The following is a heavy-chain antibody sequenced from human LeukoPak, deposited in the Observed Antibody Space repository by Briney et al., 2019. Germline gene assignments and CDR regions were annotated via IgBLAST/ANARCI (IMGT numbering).Heavy chain of an antibody. V-gene: IGHV4-38-2*02. CDR1: GYSISSGYY. CDR3: ARDDTNWFDP. CDR2: IYHSGST. Sequence: SETLSLTCTVSGYSISSGYYWGWIRQPPGKGLEWIGSIYHSGSTYYNPSLKSRVTISVDTSKNQFSLKLSSVTAADTAVYYCARDDTNWFDPWGQGTLVTVTS. J-gene: IGHJ5*02. D-gene: IGHD3-22*01.